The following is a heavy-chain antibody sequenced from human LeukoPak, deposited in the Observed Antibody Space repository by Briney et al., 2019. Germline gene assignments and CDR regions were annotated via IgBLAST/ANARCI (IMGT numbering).Heavy chain of an antibody. D-gene: IGHD3-10*01. CDR1: GFTFSSYG. CDR2: IRYDGSNK. J-gene: IGHJ3*02. V-gene: IGHV3-30*02. CDR3: ASASESYYGSGSFAFDI. Sequence: PGGSLRLSCAASGFTFSSYGMHWVRQAPGKGLEWVAFIRYDGSNKYYADSVKGRFTISRDNSKNTLYLQMNSLRAEDTAVYYCASASESYYGSGSFAFDIWGQGTMVTVSS.